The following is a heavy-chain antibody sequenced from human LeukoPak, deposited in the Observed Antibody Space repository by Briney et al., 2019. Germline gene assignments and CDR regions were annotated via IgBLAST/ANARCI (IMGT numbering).Heavy chain of an antibody. Sequence: PSETLSLTCTVSGGSISSSSYYWGWIRQPPGKGLEWIGSIYYRGSSHYNPSLKSRVTLSVDTYKNQFSLKLSSVTAADTAVYYCARSLSPDYSSGWPYYFDYWGQGTLVTVSS. D-gene: IGHD6-19*01. V-gene: IGHV4-39*07. CDR2: IYYRGSS. CDR3: ARSLSPDYSSGWPYYFDY. J-gene: IGHJ4*02. CDR1: GGSISSSSYY.